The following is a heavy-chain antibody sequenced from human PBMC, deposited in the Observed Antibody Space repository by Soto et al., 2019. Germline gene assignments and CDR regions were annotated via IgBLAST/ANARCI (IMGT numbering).Heavy chain of an antibody. J-gene: IGHJ3*01. D-gene: IGHD5-18*01. CDR1: GAGVTSGENY. V-gene: IGHV4-30-4*02. CDR3: VRDLAHGYTGNV. CDR2: IYDSGVT. Sequence: SDTMSLTCSVSGAGVTSGENYWSWVRQPPGKGLEWLGYIYDSGVTSYTPALKSRVTLSLDRPNNQVSLKLRSVTAADTAVYFCVRDLAHGYTGNVLGHGTLVTV.